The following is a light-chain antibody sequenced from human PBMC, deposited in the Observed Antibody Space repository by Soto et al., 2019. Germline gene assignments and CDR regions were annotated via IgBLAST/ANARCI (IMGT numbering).Light chain of an antibody. CDR1: QTISSW. Sequence: DIQVNKSPSTLSGSVGDRVTITCRASQTISSWLAWYQQKPGKAPKLLIYKASTLKSGVPSRFSGSGSGTEFTLTIISLQPDDFATYYCQHYNIYSEAFGQVTKVDNK. CDR3: QHYNIYSEA. CDR2: KAS. J-gene: IGKJ1*01. V-gene: IGKV1-5*03.